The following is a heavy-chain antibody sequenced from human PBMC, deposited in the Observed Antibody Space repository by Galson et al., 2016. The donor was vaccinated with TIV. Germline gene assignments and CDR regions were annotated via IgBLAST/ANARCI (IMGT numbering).Heavy chain of an antibody. J-gene: IGHJ4*02. CDR2: ISASGTGP. D-gene: IGHD6-13*01. Sequence: SLRLSCAASGFDFGSYALSWVRLAPGKGLERISGISASGTGPDYADSVKGRFTISRDNSKNTLYLQMASLRGDDTATYYCAREVAADGELDYWGQGTLVIVSS. CDR1: GFDFGSYA. V-gene: IGHV3-23*01. CDR3: AREVAADGELDY.